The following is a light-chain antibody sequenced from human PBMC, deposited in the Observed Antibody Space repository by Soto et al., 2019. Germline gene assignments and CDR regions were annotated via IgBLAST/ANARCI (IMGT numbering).Light chain of an antibody. Sequence: QCALTQPPSASGSPGQSVTISCTGTSSDVGGYNYVSWYQQHPGKAPKLMIYEVSKRPSGVPDRFSGSKSGNTASLTVSGLQAEDEADYYCSSYAGSNNPYVLGTGTKLTVL. CDR3: SSYAGSNNPYV. V-gene: IGLV2-8*01. CDR2: EVS. CDR1: SSDVGGYNY. J-gene: IGLJ1*01.